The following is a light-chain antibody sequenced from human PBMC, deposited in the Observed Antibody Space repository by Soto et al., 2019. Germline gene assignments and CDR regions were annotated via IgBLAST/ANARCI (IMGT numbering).Light chain of an antibody. J-gene: IGKJ1*01. CDR2: KAS. CDR3: QQYDTSWT. V-gene: IGKV1-5*03. CDR1: QSIDSW. Sequence: DIQMTQSPSTLSASVGDRVTITCRASQSIDSWLSWYQKKPGKAPKLLIFKASSLESGVPSRFSGSGSGTEFLLTVSSLQPDDFAIYYCQQYDTSWTFGQGTKVEIK.